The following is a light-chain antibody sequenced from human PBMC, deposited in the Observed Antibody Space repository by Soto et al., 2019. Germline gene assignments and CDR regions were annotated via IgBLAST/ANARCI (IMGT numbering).Light chain of an antibody. V-gene: IGKV1-5*01. CDR3: QQSYSTPT. Sequence: DIQMTQSPSTLSGSVGDRVTITCRASQTISSWLAWYQQKPGKAPKLLIYDASSLESGVPSRFSGSGSGTDFTLTISSLQPEDFATYYCQQSYSTPTFGQGTKVDIK. CDR2: DAS. CDR1: QTISSW. J-gene: IGKJ1*01.